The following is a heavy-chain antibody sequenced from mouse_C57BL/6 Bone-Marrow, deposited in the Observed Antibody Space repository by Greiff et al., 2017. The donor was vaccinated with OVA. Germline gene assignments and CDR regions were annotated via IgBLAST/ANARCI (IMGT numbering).Heavy chain of an antibody. D-gene: IGHD1-1*01. V-gene: IGHV5-6*02. CDR3: ARRYLTTVVAPTDFDV. Sequence: EVKLMESGGDLVKPGGSLKLSCAASGFTFSSYGMSWVRQTPDKRLEWVATISSGGSYTYYPASVKGRFTISRDNAKNTLYLQMSSLKSEDTAMYYGARRYLTTVVAPTDFDVWGTGTTVTVSS. CDR2: ISSGGSYT. CDR1: GFTFSSYG. J-gene: IGHJ1*03.